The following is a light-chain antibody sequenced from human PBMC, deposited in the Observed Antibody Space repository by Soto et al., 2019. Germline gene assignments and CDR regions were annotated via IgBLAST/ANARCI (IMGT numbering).Light chain of an antibody. J-gene: IGLJ1*01. CDR1: SSDVGGYNY. CDR2: DVT. Sequence: QSALTQPASVSGSPGQSITISCTGTSSDVGGYNYVSWYPQYPGKAPKLIIYDVTNRPSGVSNRFSGSKSGNTASLTISGLQSEYEADYYFAAWDDRLNGYVFCTGTQLTVL. V-gene: IGLV2-14*03. CDR3: AAWDDRLNGYV.